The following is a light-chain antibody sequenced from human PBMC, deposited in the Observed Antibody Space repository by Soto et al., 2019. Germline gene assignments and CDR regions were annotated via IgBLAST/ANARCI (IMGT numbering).Light chain of an antibody. CDR1: SNDVGSHNY. V-gene: IGLV2-14*01. CDR3: SSYTTSGGSPVI. CDR2: EVT. Sequence: QSALTQPASVSGSPGQSITISCTGTSNDVGSHNYVSWFQQHPGKVPKLMIYEVTNRPSGVSSRFSGSKSGYTASLTISGLQAEDEADYDCSSYTTSGGSPVIFGGGTKVTVL. J-gene: IGLJ2*01.